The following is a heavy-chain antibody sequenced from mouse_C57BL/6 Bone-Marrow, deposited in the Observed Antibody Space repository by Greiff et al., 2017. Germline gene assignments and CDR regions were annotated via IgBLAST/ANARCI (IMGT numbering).Heavy chain of an antibody. V-gene: IGHV5-17*01. D-gene: IGHD1-1*01. CDR1: GFTFSDYG. J-gene: IGHJ4*01. Sequence: EVQLVESGGGLVKPGGSLKLSCAASGFTFSDYGMHWVRQAPEKGLEWVAYISSGSSTIYYADTVKGRFTISRDNAKNTLFLQMPSLRSEDTAMDDCARGSSDSAMDYWGQGTSVTVSS. CDR3: ARGSSDSAMDY. CDR2: ISSGSSTI.